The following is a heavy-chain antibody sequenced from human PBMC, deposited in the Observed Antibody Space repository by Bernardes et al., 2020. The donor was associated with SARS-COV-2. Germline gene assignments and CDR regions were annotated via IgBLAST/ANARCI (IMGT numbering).Heavy chain of an antibody. D-gene: IGHD3-3*01. Sequence: SETLSLTCTVSGGSISSSSYYWGWIRQPPGKGLEWIGSIYYSGSTYYNPSLKSRVTISVDTSKNQFSLKLSSVTAAGTAVYYCASTHSPYYDFWSAYYTVWFDPWGQGTLVTVSS. CDR2: IYYSGST. CDR3: ASTHSPYYDFWSAYYTVWFDP. V-gene: IGHV4-39*01. CDR1: GGSISSSSYY. J-gene: IGHJ5*02.